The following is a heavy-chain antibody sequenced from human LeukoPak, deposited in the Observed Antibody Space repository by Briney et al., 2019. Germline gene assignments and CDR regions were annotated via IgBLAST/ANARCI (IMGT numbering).Heavy chain of an antibody. CDR3: ARVPYYDSTGYPFDH. CDR1: GFTFTSYA. V-gene: IGHV3-23*01. J-gene: IGHJ4*02. D-gene: IGHD3-22*01. CDR2: ISGSGSII. Sequence: PGGSLRLSCAASGFTFTSYAMSWVRQAPGKSPEWVSTISGSGSIINYADSVEGRFTISRGSSKNTLYLQMNSLRADDTAVYYCARVPYYDSTGYPFDHWGQGTLVAVSS.